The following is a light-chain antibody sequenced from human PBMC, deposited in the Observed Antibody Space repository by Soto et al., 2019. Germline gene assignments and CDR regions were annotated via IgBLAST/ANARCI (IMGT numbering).Light chain of an antibody. J-gene: IGLJ2*01. CDR1: SGDIGYYGY. CDR2: EIS. V-gene: IGLV2-14*03. Sequence: QSALTQPASVSGSLGQSISISCTGTSGDIGYYGYVSWYQQHPGTAPKLIIYEISNRPSGVSDRFSGSKSGITASLTISGLQPEDEADYYCSSYTTRDTLIFGGGTKVTVL. CDR3: SSYTTRDTLI.